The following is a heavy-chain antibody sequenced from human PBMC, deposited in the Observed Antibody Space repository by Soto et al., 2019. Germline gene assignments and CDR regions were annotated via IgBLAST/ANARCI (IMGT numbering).Heavy chain of an antibody. Sequence: QVQLVQSGAEVKKPGSTVKVSCKASGGTFSRYTISWVRQAPGQGLEWMGRIIPILGIANYAQKFRGRVTITADKSTSTAYMELSRLRSEDTAVYYCASSIKAVAGYWGQGTLVTVSS. CDR1: GGTFSRYT. J-gene: IGHJ4*02. CDR2: IIPILGIA. V-gene: IGHV1-69*02. CDR3: ASSIKAVAGY. D-gene: IGHD6-19*01.